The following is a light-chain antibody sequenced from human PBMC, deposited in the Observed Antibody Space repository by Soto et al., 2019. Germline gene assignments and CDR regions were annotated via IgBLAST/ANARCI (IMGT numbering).Light chain of an antibody. Sequence: EIVMTQSPATLSVSPGERATLSCRASQSVSSNLAWYQQKPCQAPRLLIYGASTRATGIPARFSGSGSGTQFYLTISSLQSEEFAVYYCQQYNNWPQTFGQGTKVEIK. CDR1: QSVSSN. CDR3: QQYNNWPQT. V-gene: IGKV3-15*01. J-gene: IGKJ1*01. CDR2: GAS.